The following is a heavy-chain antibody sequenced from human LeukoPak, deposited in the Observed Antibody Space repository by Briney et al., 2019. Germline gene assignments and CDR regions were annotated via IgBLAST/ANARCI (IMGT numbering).Heavy chain of an antibody. Sequence: GGSLRLSCTAPGFTFGDYAMSWVRQAPGKGLEWVGFIRSKAYGGTTEYAASVKGRFTISRDDSKSIAYLQMNSLKTEDTAVYYCTREGGATEGGFDYWGQGTLVTVSS. V-gene: IGHV3-49*04. CDR3: TREGGATEGGFDY. J-gene: IGHJ4*02. D-gene: IGHD1-26*01. CDR2: IRSKAYGGTT. CDR1: GFTFGDYA.